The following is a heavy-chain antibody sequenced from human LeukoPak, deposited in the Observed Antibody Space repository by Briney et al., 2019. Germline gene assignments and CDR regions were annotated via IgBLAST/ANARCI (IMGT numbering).Heavy chain of an antibody. J-gene: IGHJ4*02. Sequence: SETLSLTCTVSGGSISSSSYYWGWIRQPPGKALEWIGSIYYSGSTYYNPSLKSRVTISVDTSKNQFSLKLSSVTAADTAVYYCARLRIGGSGRIDYWGQGTLVTVSS. CDR2: IYYSGST. CDR1: GGSISSSSYY. V-gene: IGHV4-39*01. D-gene: IGHD2-15*01. CDR3: ARLRIGGSGRIDY.